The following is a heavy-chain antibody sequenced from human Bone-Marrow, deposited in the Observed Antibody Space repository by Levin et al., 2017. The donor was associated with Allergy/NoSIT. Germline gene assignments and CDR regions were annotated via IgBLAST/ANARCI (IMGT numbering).Heavy chain of an antibody. Sequence: GESLKISCVGSGLSFSDYSLNWVRQAPGKGLEWVASISSGSSYIFYADSMKGRFTISRDNSKSTVYLQMSSLRPEDTAVYYCARFLRERSSYYYGLDVWGQGTTVTVSS. V-gene: IGHV3-21*06. D-gene: IGHD3-3*01. CDR2: ISSGSSYI. J-gene: IGHJ6*02. CDR3: ARFLRERSSYYYGLDV. CDR1: GLSFSDYS.